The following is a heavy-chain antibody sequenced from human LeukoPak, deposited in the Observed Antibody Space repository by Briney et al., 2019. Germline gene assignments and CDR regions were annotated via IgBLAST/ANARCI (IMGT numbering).Heavy chain of an antibody. V-gene: IGHV4-39*01. Sequence: PSETLSLTCTVSGRSISSSSYYWGWIRQPPGKGLEWIGSIYYSGSTYYNPSLKSRVTISVDTSKNQFSLKLSSVTAADTAVYYCARGYDILTGYYFDYWGQGTLVTVSS. CDR1: GRSISSSSYY. D-gene: IGHD3-9*01. CDR2: IYYSGST. J-gene: IGHJ4*02. CDR3: ARGYDILTGYYFDY.